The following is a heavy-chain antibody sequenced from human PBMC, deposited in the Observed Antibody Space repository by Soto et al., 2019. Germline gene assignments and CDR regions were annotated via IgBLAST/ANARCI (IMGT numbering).Heavy chain of an antibody. J-gene: IGHJ4*02. V-gene: IGHV3-7*04. Sequence: EVQLVESGGGLVQPGGSLRLSCAASGFTVSSYWMSWVRQAPGKGLEWVANIKQDGSEKYYVDSVKGRFTISRDNAKNSLYLQMNSLRAEDTAVYYCARDGGGNSIWGQGTLVTVSS. CDR2: IKQDGSEK. CDR3: ARDGGGNSI. CDR1: GFTVSSYW. D-gene: IGHD2-21*02.